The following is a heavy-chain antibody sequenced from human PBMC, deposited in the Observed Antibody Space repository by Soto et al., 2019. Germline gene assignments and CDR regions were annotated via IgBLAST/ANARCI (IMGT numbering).Heavy chain of an antibody. CDR2: INAGNGNT. D-gene: IGHD5-18*01. CDR3: ARDLGVRIQLWLWFY. Sequence: ASVKVSCTASGYTFTSYAMHWVRQAPGQRLEWMGWINAGNGNTKYSQKFQGRVTVTRDTSASTAYMELSSLRSEDTAVYYCARDLGVRIQLWLWFYWGQGTLVTV. J-gene: IGHJ4*02. CDR1: GYTFTSYA. V-gene: IGHV1-3*01.